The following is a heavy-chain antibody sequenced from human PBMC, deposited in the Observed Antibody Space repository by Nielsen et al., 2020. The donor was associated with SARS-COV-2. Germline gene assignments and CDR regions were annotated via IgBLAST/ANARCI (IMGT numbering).Heavy chain of an antibody. CDR3: ARGGQNFYYRMDV. CDR2: ISSDGNHK. Sequence: GGSLRLSCAASGFTFSNFAIHWVRQAPGKGLEWVAVISSDGNHKDYADSVKGRFTISRDNSKNTLYVQMDSLRADDMAVYCCARGGQNFYYRMDVWGQGTTVTVSS. V-gene: IGHV3-30-3*01. CDR1: GFTFSNFA. J-gene: IGHJ6*02. D-gene: IGHD3-16*01.